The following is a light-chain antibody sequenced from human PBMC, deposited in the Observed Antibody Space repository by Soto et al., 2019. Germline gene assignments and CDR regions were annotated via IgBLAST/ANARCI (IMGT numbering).Light chain of an antibody. Sequence: DIQMTQSPSSLSASVGDRVTITCRASQSISSYLNWYQQKPGKAPKLLIYATSTLRGGVPSTFTGSGSGTDFTLIISSLQPEAFATYYCLQTYSTPYSFGQGTRLEI. V-gene: IGKV1-39*01. CDR3: LQTYSTPYS. CDR2: ATS. CDR1: QSISSY. J-gene: IGKJ2*01.